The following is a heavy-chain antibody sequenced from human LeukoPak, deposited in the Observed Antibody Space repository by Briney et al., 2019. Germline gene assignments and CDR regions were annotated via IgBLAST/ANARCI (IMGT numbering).Heavy chain of an antibody. Sequence: ASVKVSCKASGYPFTSYDIKWVRQATGQGLEWMGWMNPNSGNTGYSQKFQGRVTMTSNTSIGTAYMELSSLRSEDTAVYYCARGSKFAILTGSNNSFDPWGQGTLVTVSS. J-gene: IGHJ5*02. CDR2: MNPNSGNT. CDR1: GYPFTSYD. D-gene: IGHD3-9*01. V-gene: IGHV1-8*01. CDR3: ARGSKFAILTGSNNSFDP.